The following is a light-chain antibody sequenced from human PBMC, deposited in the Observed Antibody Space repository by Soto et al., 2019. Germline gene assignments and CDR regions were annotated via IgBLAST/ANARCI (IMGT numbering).Light chain of an antibody. J-gene: IGKJ2*01. CDR1: QSISTW. Sequence: DIQMTQSPSTLSASVGDRVTITCRASQSISTWLAWYQQQPGKAPKLLIYKASYLESGVPSRFSGSGSGTEFTLTISSLHPDDFVTYYCQEYDDYLFTFGQGTKLEIK. CDR2: KAS. V-gene: IGKV1-5*03. CDR3: QEYDDYLFT.